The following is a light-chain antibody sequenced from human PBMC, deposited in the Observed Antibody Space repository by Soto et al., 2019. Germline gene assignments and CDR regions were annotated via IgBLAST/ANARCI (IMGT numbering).Light chain of an antibody. CDR2: GAS. CDR3: HQYVSSPWA. Sequence: EIVLAQSPGTLSLSPGERATLSCRASKSVTNSCLAWYQQKPGQAPRLLIYGASRRATGIPDRFTGSGSGTDFPLTISRLEPEDFAVYYCHQYVSSPWAFAQGTKVEI. J-gene: IGKJ1*01. V-gene: IGKV3-20*01. CDR1: KSVTNSC.